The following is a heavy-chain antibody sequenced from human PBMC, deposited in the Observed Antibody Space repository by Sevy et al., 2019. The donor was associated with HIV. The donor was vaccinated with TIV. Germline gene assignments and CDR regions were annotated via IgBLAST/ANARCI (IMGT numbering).Heavy chain of an antibody. J-gene: IGHJ4*02. V-gene: IGHV3-11*01. CDR3: ARVRDNYATYYFDY. CDR2: ISSGGTIT. Sequence: GGSLRLSCVVSTFTFSDYYMTWIRQAPGKGLEWISHISSGGTITSHADSVKGRFTISRDNVKNSLYLQMNSLRAEDTAVYYCARVRDNYATYYFDYWGQGTLVTVSS. D-gene: IGHD2-8*01. CDR1: TFTFSDYY.